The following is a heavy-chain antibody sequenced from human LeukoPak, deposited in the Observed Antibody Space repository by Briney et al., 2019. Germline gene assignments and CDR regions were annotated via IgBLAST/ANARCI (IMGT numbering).Heavy chain of an antibody. Sequence: SETLSLTCTVSGGSISSFYWNWIRQSPGKGLEWLGNIHYRGTTNYNPSLKSRVSLSLDTSKSQFALKVTSVTAADTAVYYCARQSSYYDTSGRIPYAFDIWGQGTMVTVSS. V-gene: IGHV4-59*13. J-gene: IGHJ3*02. CDR1: GGSISSFY. CDR2: IHYRGTT. CDR3: ARQSSYYDTSGRIPYAFDI. D-gene: IGHD3-22*01.